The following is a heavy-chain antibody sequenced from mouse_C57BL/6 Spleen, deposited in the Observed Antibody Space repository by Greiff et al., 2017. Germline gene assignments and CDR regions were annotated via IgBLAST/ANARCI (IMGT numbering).Heavy chain of an antibody. D-gene: IGHD2-4*01. CDR1: GYSITSGYY. CDR3: ARAVYDYGWGYAMDY. V-gene: IGHV3-6*01. Sequence: VQLQQPGPGLVKPSQSLSLTCSVTGYSITSGYYWNWIRQFPGNKLEWMGYISYDGSNNYNPYLKNRISITRDTSKNQFFLKLNSVTTEDTATYYCARAVYDYGWGYAMDYWGQGTSVTVSS. J-gene: IGHJ4*01. CDR2: ISYDGSN.